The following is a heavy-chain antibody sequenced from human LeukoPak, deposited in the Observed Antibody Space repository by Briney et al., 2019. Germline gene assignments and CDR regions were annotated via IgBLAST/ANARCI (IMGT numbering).Heavy chain of an antibody. J-gene: IGHJ3*02. CDR2: ISGRSSSI. CDR3: ARVTGSPYYYDSRGPFDI. V-gene: IGHV3-21*06. CDR1: GFTFSNYN. D-gene: IGHD3-22*01. Sequence: PGGSLRLSCTASGFTFSNYNMNWVRQAPGKGLEWVSSISGRSSSIHYADSVKGRFTISRDNAKNLLYLQMNSLRGEDTAVYYCARVTGSPYYYDSRGPFDIWGQGTMVTVSS.